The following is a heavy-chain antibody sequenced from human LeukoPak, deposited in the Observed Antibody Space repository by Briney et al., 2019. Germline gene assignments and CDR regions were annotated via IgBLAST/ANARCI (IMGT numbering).Heavy chain of an antibody. Sequence: TSETLSLTCTVSGGSISSYYWSWIRQPPGKGLEWIGYIYYSGSTNYNPSLKSRVTISVDTSKNQFSLKLSSVTAADTAVYYCARELLSVFDIWGQGTMVTVSS. D-gene: IGHD2/OR15-2a*01. J-gene: IGHJ3*02. CDR3: ARELLSVFDI. CDR1: GGSISSYY. CDR2: IYYSGST. V-gene: IGHV4-59*01.